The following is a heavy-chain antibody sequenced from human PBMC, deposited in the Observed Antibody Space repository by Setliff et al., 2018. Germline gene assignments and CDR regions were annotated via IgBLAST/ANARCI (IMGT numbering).Heavy chain of an antibody. J-gene: IGHJ4*02. D-gene: IGHD1-26*01. V-gene: IGHV5-51*01. CDR3: AWSLVGATYSVYFDY. CDR2: IYPGDSDT. CDR1: GYSFTSYW. Sequence: GESLKISCKGSGYSFTSYWIGWVRQMPGKGLEWMGIIYPGDSDTRYSPSFQGQVTMSADKSINTAYLQWSNLKASDTAIYYCAWSLVGATYSVYFDYWGQGALVTVSS.